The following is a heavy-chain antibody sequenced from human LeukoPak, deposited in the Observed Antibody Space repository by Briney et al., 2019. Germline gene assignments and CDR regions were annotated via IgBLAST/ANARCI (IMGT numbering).Heavy chain of an antibody. V-gene: IGHV1-18*01. D-gene: IGHD1-26*01. Sequence: GASVKVSCKASGYTFTSYGISWVRQAPGQGLEWMGWISAYNGNTNYAQKLQGRVTMTTDTSTSTAYMELRSLRSDDTAVYYCARSQPRIVGATTGFDYWGQGTLVTVSS. CDR1: GYTFTSYG. CDR2: ISAYNGNT. CDR3: ARSQPRIVGATTGFDY. J-gene: IGHJ4*02.